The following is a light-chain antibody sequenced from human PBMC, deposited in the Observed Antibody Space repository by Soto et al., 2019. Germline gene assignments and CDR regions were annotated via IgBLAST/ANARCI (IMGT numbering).Light chain of an antibody. CDR2: AAS. CDR1: QGNIRC. J-gene: IGKJ1*01. CDR3: QHYNSYSEA. V-gene: IGKV1-9*01. Sequence: IQLTQSPYSLSASVGDRVTITGRASQGNIRCLCWYQQKPGKAPKLLIYAASTLQSGVPSRFSCSGSGTDFTLTISSLQPDDFATYYCQHYNSYSEAFGQGTKVDIK.